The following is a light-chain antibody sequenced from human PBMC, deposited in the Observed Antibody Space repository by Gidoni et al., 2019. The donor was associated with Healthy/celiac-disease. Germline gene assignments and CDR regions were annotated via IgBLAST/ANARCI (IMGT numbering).Light chain of an antibody. V-gene: IGKV1-39*01. J-gene: IGKJ1*01. CDR1: QSISSY. CDR3: QQSYSTPWT. Sequence: DIQMTQSPSSLSASVGDRVTITCRASQSISSYLNWYQQKPGKAPKLRIYAASSLQSGVPSRFSGSGSGTDFTLNISSLQPEDFATYYCQQSYSTPWTFGQGTKVEIK. CDR2: AAS.